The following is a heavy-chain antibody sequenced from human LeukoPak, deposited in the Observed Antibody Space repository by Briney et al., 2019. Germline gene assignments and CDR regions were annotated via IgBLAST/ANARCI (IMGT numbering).Heavy chain of an antibody. CDR1: GYTFTGYY. CDR3: ARVAGYDFWSGYHY. CDR2: INPNSGGT. J-gene: IGHJ4*02. V-gene: IGHV1-2*06. Sequence: VASVKVSCKASGYTFTGYYMHWVRQAPGQGLEWMGRINPNSGGTNYAQKFQGRVTMTRDTSISTAYMELSRLRSDDTAVYYCARVAGYDFWSGYHYWGQGTLVTVSS. D-gene: IGHD3-3*01.